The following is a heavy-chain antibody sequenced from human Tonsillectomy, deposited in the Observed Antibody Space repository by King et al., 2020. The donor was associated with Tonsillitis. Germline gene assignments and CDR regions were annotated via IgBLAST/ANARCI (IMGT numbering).Heavy chain of an antibody. D-gene: IGHD1-26*01. J-gene: IGHJ4*02. Sequence: QLVQSGAEVKKPGSSVKVSCRASGGTFSSHGISWVRQAPGQGLEWMGGIFPVLGTTNYAERFQGRVTVTADESTSTAYMELSSLRSEDTALYYCVRXXXRRXXXXSYYAXFXDWGQGTLVTVST. CDR2: IFPVLGTT. CDR3: VRXXXRRXXXXSYYAXFXD. CDR1: GGTFSSHG. V-gene: IGHV1-69*01.